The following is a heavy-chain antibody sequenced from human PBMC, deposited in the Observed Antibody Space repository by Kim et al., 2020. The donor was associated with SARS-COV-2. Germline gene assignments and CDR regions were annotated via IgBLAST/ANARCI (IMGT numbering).Heavy chain of an antibody. CDR2: ISYDGSNK. CDR1: GFTFSSYG. V-gene: IGHV3-30*18. CDR3: AKSVLLWFGEPGGLDY. Sequence: GGSLRLSCAASGFTFSSYGMHWVRQAPGKGLEWVAVISYDGSNKYYADSVKGRFTISRDNSKNTLYLQMNSLRAEDTAVYYCAKSVLLWFGEPGGLDYWGQGTLVTVSS. D-gene: IGHD3-10*01. J-gene: IGHJ4*02.